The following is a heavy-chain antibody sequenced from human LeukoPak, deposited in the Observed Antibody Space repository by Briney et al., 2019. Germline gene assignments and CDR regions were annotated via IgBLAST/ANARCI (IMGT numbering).Heavy chain of an antibody. CDR3: AREQEPTNYYYGMDV. Sequence: GRSLRLSCAASGFTFSSYGMHWVRQAPGKGLEWVAVIWYDGSNKYYADSVKGRVTISRDNSKNTLYLQMNSLRAEDTAVYYCAREQEPTNYYYGMDVWGKGTTVTVSS. CDR2: IWYDGSNK. V-gene: IGHV3-33*01. D-gene: IGHD1-14*01. CDR1: GFTFSSYG. J-gene: IGHJ6*04.